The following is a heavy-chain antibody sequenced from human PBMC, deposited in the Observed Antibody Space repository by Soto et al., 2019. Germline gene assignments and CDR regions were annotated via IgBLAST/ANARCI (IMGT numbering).Heavy chain of an antibody. Sequence: QVQLVQSGAEVKKPGSSVKVSCKASGGTFSSYAISWVRQAPGQGLEWMGGLIPIFGTANYAQKFQGRVTITADKSTSTAYMELSSRRCEDTAVYYCARSVVLMVYADDAFDIWGQGTMVTVS. CDR2: LIPIFGTA. CDR3: ARSVVLMVYADDAFDI. J-gene: IGHJ3*02. V-gene: IGHV1-69*06. CDR1: GGTFSSYA. D-gene: IGHD2-8*01.